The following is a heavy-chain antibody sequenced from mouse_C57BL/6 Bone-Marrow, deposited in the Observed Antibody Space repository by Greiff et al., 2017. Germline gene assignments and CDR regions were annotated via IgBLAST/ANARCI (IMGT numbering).Heavy chain of an antibody. CDR3: ARERDYGSSHWYFDV. V-gene: IGHV1-81*01. CDR2: IYPRSGNT. Sequence: QVQLQQSGAELARPGASVKLSCKASGYTFTSYGISWVKQRTGQGLEWIGEIYPRSGNTYYNEKFKGKATLTADKSSSTAYMELRSLTSEDSAVYFCARERDYGSSHWYFDVWGTGTTVTVSS. J-gene: IGHJ1*03. CDR1: GYTFTSYG. D-gene: IGHD1-1*01.